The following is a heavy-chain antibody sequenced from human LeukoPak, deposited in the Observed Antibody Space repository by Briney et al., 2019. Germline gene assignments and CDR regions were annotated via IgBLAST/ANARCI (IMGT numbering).Heavy chain of an antibody. V-gene: IGHV3-21*01. CDR1: GFTFNCYN. D-gene: IGHD4-17*01. Sequence: SGGPLRLSCAASGFTFNCYNMNWVRQAPGKGLEWVSSISTSSSYIYYADLVKGLFTISRDNASNSLYLQMNRLRAEDTAVYYCARRTTSAFDVWGQGTMVTISS. CDR3: ARRTTSAFDV. CDR2: ISTSSSYI. J-gene: IGHJ3*01.